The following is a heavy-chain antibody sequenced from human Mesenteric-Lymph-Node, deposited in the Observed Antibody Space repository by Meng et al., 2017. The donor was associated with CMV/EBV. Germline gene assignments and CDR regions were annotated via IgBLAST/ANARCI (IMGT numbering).Heavy chain of an antibody. J-gene: IGHJ6*02. CDR2: IIPMFDTS. Sequence: SVKVSCKASGGSFSDYGINWVRQAPGQGLEWMGGIIPMFDTSNYAQKFQDRVTITTDESTNTAYLELRSLRSEDTAVYFCARGKSSTTLMYYYYGMDVWGQGTTVTVSS. CDR1: GGSFSDYG. CDR3: ARGKSSTTLMYYYYGMDV. V-gene: IGHV1-69*05. D-gene: IGHD2-2*01.